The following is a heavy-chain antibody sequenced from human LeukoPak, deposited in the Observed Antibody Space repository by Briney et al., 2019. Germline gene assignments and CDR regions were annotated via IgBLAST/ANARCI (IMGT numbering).Heavy chain of an antibody. D-gene: IGHD6-13*01. V-gene: IGHV4-34*01. Sequence: PSETLSLTCAVYGGSFSGYYWSWIRQPPGKGLEWIGEINHSGSTNYNPSLKSRVTISVDTSKNHFFLKLSSVTAADTAVYYCARLIADPYYFDYWGQGTLVTVSS. CDR2: INHSGST. J-gene: IGHJ4*02. CDR1: GGSFSGYY. CDR3: ARLIADPYYFDY.